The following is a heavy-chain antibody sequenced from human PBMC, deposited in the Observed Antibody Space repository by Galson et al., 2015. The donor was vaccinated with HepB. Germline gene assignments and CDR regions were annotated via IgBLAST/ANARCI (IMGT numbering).Heavy chain of an antibody. J-gene: IGHJ3*02. D-gene: IGHD3-10*01. CDR1: GYTFTGYY. CDR3: ANRRITMVRDNAFDI. Sequence: SVKVSCKASGYTFTGYYMHWVRQAPGQGLEWMGRINPNSGGTNYAQKFQGRVTMTRDTSISTAYMELSRLRSDDTAVYYCANRRITMVRDNAFDIWGQGTMVTVSS. V-gene: IGHV1-2*06. CDR2: INPNSGGT.